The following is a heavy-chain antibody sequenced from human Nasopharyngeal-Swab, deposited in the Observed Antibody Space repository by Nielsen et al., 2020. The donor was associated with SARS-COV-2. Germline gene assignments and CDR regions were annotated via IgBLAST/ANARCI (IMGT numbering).Heavy chain of an antibody. CDR2: IKSKTDGGTT. V-gene: IGHV3-15*01. D-gene: IGHD2-15*01. Sequence: GRQAPGKGLEWVGRIKSKTDGGTTDYAAPVKGRFTISRDDSKNTLYLQMNSLKTEDTAVYYCTTDKEDIVVVVAAIYYYYYMDVWGKGTTVTVSS. CDR3: TTDKEDIVVVVAAIYYYYYMDV. J-gene: IGHJ6*03.